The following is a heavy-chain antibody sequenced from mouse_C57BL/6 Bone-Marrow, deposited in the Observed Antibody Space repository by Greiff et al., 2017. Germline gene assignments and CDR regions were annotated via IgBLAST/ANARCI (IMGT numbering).Heavy chain of an antibody. J-gene: IGHJ1*03. V-gene: IGHV1-64*01. CDR2: IHPNSGST. Sequence: QVQLQQPGAELVKPGASVKLSCKASGYTFTSYWMHWVKQRPGQGLEWIGMIHPNSGSTNSNETFKSKATLTVDKYSSTAYMQLSSLTSEDSAVYYCARGITTVVATDWYFDVWGTGTTVTVSS. D-gene: IGHD1-1*01. CDR1: GYTFTSYW. CDR3: ARGITTVVATDWYFDV.